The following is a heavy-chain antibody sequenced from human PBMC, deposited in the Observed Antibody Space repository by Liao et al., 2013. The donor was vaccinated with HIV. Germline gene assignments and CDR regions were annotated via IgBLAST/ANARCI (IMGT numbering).Heavy chain of an antibody. CDR1: GGSLRGYN. CDR2: VYSSGST. CDR3: ARQGHDYGDLGVYSFDC. V-gene: IGHV4-4*07. D-gene: IGHD4-17*01. Sequence: QVELHESGPGLLKPSETLSLICSVPGGSLRGYNWAWLRQPAGKGLEFIGRVYSSGSTNYNPSLKSRVTISVDTSKKQFSLNLSSVTAADTAVYYCARQGHDYGDLGVYSFDCWGQGTLVTVSS. J-gene: IGHJ4*02.